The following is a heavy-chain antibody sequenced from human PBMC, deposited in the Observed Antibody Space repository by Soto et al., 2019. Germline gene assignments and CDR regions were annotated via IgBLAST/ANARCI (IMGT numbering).Heavy chain of an antibody. CDR3: ARGAPIVVVPAAIGPLSRGDAFDF. D-gene: IGHD2-2*01. Sequence: ASVKVSCKASGYTFTSYDINWVRQATGQGLEWMGWMNPNSGNTGYAQKFQGRVTMTRNTSISTAYMELSSLRSEDTAVYYCARGAPIVVVPAAIGPLSRGDAFDFWGKGTMVTVSS. V-gene: IGHV1-8*01. CDR2: MNPNSGNT. CDR1: GYTFTSYD. J-gene: IGHJ3*01.